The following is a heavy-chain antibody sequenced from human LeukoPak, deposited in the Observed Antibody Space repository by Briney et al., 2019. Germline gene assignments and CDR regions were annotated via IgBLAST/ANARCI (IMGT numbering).Heavy chain of an antibody. D-gene: IGHD4-23*01. CDR1: GLSCSTYW. Sequence: PGGSLTRSCAPSGLSCSTYWVDWVRKAPGRGVLWVSRINPDGSRTVYADAEKGRFTISRDNAKNTLYLQMNSLRAEDTAVYFCARDLRGNRDYWGQGTLVTVSS. CDR2: INPDGSRT. J-gene: IGHJ4*02. CDR3: ARDLRGNRDY. V-gene: IGHV3-74*01.